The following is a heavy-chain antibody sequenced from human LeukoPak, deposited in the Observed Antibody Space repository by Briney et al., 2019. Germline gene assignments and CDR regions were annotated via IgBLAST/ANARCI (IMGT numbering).Heavy chain of an antibody. D-gene: IGHD3-3*01. J-gene: IGHJ5*02. CDR2: ISAYNGNT. Sequence: GASVKVSCKASGGTFSSYAISWVRQAPGQGLEWMGWISAYNGNTNYAQKLQGRVTMTTDTSTSTAYMELRSLRSEDTAVYYCARGHDFWSGSGGLQYNWFDPWGQGTLVTVSS. V-gene: IGHV1-18*01. CDR3: ARGHDFWSGSGGLQYNWFDP. CDR1: GGTFSSYA.